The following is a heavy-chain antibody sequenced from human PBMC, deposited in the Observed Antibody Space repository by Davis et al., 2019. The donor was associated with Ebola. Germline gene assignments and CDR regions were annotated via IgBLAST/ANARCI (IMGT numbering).Heavy chain of an antibody. CDR1: GITFSNYA. CDR3: ARESYYDFWSGHEGDAFDM. D-gene: IGHD3-3*01. V-gene: IGHV3-23*01. Sequence: GESLKISCAASGITFSNYAMSWVRQARGKGLEWVSALSGGSTTTYYTDSVKGRFTISRDNAKNSLYLQMNSLRAQDTAVYYCARESYYDFWSGHEGDAFDMWGQGTMVIVSS. CDR2: LSGGSTTT. J-gene: IGHJ3*02.